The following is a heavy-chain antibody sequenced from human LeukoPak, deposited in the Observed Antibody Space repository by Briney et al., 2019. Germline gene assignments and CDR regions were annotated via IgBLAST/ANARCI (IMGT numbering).Heavy chain of an antibody. D-gene: IGHD3-3*01. J-gene: IGHJ4*02. V-gene: IGHV4-4*07. CDR2: IYTSGST. Sequence: SETLSLTCTVSGGSISSYYWSWIRQPAGKGLEWIGRIYTSGSTNYNPSLKSRVTMSVDTSKNQFSLELSSVTAADTAVYYCARDNYDFWSGYSALGYWGQGTLVTVSS. CDR1: GGSISSYY. CDR3: ARDNYDFWSGYSALGY.